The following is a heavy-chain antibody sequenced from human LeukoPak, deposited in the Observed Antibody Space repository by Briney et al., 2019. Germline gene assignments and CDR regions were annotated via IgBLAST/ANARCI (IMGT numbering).Heavy chain of an antibody. V-gene: IGHV4-39*01. Sequence: PSETLSLTCTVSGGSICSSSYYWGWIRQPPGKGLXXXGSIYYSGSTYYNPSLKSRVTISVDTSKNQFSLKLSSVTAADTAVYYCARLLVGATTHIDYWGQGTLVTVSS. CDR3: ARLLVGATTHIDY. J-gene: IGHJ4*02. D-gene: IGHD1-26*01. CDR2: IYYSGST. CDR1: GGSICSSSYY.